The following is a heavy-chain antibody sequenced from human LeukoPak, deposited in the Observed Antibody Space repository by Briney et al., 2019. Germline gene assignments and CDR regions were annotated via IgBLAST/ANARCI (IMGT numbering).Heavy chain of an antibody. CDR2: FDPEDGET. CDR3: ATESVVTMVRGVITSGYFQH. D-gene: IGHD3-10*01. Sequence: ASVKVSCKVSGYTLTELSMHWVRQAPGKGLEWMGGFDPEDGETIYAQKFQGRVTMTDDTSTDTAYMELSSLRSEDTAVYYCATESVVTMVRGVITSGYFQHWGQGTLVTVSS. V-gene: IGHV1-24*01. J-gene: IGHJ1*01. CDR1: GYTLTELS.